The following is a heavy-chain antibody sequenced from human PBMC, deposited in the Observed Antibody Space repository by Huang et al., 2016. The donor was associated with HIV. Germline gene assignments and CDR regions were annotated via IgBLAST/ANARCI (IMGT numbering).Heavy chain of an antibody. V-gene: IGHV4-34*01. D-gene: IGHD3-16*01. CDR3: ARVRRGYGYAWDYYGLDV. Sequence: QVQLHQWGAGLVQPSETLSLPCAVYGGSLSDYSWSWVRQPQGKGLECLGEIQYNATTNNNPTLKGRVIMSMDASKNKFSLNRWSATAADTAVYYGARVRRGYGYAWDYYGLDVWGQGTTVIVSS. J-gene: IGHJ6*02. CDR2: IQYNATT. CDR1: GGSLSDYS.